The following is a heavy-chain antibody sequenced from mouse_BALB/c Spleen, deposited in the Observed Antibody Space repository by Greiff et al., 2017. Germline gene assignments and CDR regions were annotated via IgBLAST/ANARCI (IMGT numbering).Heavy chain of an antibody. Sequence: DVHLVESGGDLVKPGGSLKLSCAASGFTFSSYGMSWVRQTPDKRLEWVATISSGGSYTYYPDSVKGRFTISRDNAKNTLYLQMSSLKSEDTAMYYCARHTAHYYGSSYWFAYWGQGTLVTVSA. D-gene: IGHD1-1*01. CDR1: GFTFSSYG. CDR3: ARHTAHYYGSSYWFAY. J-gene: IGHJ3*01. V-gene: IGHV5-6*01. CDR2: ISSGGSYT.